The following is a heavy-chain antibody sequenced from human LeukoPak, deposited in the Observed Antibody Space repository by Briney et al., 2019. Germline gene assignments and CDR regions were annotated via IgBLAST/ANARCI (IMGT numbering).Heavy chain of an antibody. CDR3: ARARHCSSTSCYGSDWFDP. CDR2: ISAYNGNT. D-gene: IGHD2-2*01. V-gene: IGHV1-18*01. Sequence: ASVKVSCKASGYTFTSYGISWVRQAPGRGLEWMGWISAYNGNTNYAQKLQGRVTMTTDTSTSTAYMELRSLRSDDTAVYYCARARHCSSTSCYGSDWFDPWGQGTLVTVSS. CDR1: GYTFTSYG. J-gene: IGHJ5*02.